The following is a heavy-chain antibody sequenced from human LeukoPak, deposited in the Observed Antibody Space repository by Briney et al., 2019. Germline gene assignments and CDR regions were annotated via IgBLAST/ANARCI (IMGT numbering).Heavy chain of an antibody. Sequence: GGSLRLSCAASGFTFSSYAMSWVRQAPGKGLEWVSAVSGSGGTTYYADSVKGRFTISRDNSKNTLYLQMNSLRAEDTAVYYCAKAEGSGNQAFDYWGQGNLVTVSS. CDR1: GFTFSSYA. D-gene: IGHD3-10*01. CDR2: VSGSGGTT. V-gene: IGHV3-23*01. CDR3: AKAEGSGNQAFDY. J-gene: IGHJ4*02.